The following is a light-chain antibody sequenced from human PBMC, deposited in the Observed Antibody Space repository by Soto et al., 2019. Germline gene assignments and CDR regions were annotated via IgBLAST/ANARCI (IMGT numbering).Light chain of an antibody. Sequence: EFVLTQSPATLSLFPGERATFSCRASQSVSTNLAWYQQKPGQAPRLLIYGASSRATGIPDRFSGTGSETDFTLTISRLEPEHFAVYYCQQYDNSPITFGQGTRLEI. CDR1: QSVSTN. J-gene: IGKJ5*01. CDR3: QQYDNSPIT. CDR2: GAS. V-gene: IGKV3-20*01.